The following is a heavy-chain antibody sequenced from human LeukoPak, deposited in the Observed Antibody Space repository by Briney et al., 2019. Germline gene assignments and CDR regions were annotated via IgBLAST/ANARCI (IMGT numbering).Heavy chain of an antibody. CDR2: IIPIFGTA. J-gene: IGHJ6*02. Sequence: ASVKVSCKASAGTFSSYAISWVRQAPGQGLEWMGGIIPIFGTANYAQKFQGRVTITADESTSTAYMELSSLRSEDTAVYYCASSYSSAYYYYGMDVWGQGTTVTVSS. CDR1: AGTFSSYA. CDR3: ASSYSSAYYYYGMDV. D-gene: IGHD6-25*01. V-gene: IGHV1-69*13.